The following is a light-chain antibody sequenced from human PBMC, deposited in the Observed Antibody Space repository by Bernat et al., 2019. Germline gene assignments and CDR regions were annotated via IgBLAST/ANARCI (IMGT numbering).Light chain of an antibody. Sequence: QSALTQPPSASGSPGQAVTISCAGTSSDAGGYDYVSWYQRHPGKAHKLMIYEVSKRPSGVPNRFSGSKSGNMASLTVSGLQPEDEADYSCTSYTTSNTWVFGGGTKLTVL. J-gene: IGLJ3*02. CDR1: SSDAGGYDY. CDR2: EVS. V-gene: IGLV2-8*01. CDR3: TSYTTSNTWV.